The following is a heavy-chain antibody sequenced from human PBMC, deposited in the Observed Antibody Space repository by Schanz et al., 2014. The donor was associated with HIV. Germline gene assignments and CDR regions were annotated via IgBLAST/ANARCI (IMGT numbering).Heavy chain of an antibody. CDR3: AKDRGVGSAMVTNYYYGMDV. CDR1: GFTFNNAW. CDR2: IWHDGSSK. D-gene: IGHD5-18*01. V-gene: IGHV3-33*03. Sequence: VQLVESGGGLVNPGGSLRLSCVASGFTFNNAWMNWVRQAPGKGLEWVAVIWHDGSSKYYGDSVKGRFTISRDNAKNSRYLQMNSLRAEDTALYYSAKDRGVGSAMVTNYYYGMDVWGQGTTVTVSS. J-gene: IGHJ6*02.